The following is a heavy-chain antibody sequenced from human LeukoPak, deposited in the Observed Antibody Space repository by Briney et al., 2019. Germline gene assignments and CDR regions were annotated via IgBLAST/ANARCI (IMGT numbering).Heavy chain of an antibody. D-gene: IGHD3-22*01. CDR3: ARDYYDSSGYYYKNDY. CDR2: INHSGST. Sequence: SETLSLTCVVYGGSFSGYYWSWIRQPPGKGLEWIGEINHSGSTNYNPSLKSRVTISVDTSKTQFSVKLSSVTAADTAVYYCARDYYDSSGYYYKNDYWGQGTLVTVSS. V-gene: IGHV4-34*01. J-gene: IGHJ4*02. CDR1: GGSFSGYY.